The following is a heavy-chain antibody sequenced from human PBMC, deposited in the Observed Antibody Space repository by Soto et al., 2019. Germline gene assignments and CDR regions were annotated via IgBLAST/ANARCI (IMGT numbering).Heavy chain of an antibody. CDR3: AREIRQYYYGSGTPISDY. Sequence: GASVKVSCKASGYTFTSYYMHWVRQAPGQGLEWMGIINPSGGSTSYAQKFQGRVTMTRDTSTSTVYMELSSLRSEDTAVYYYAREIRQYYYGSGTPISDYWGQGTLVTVSS. CDR1: GYTFTSYY. V-gene: IGHV1-46*01. J-gene: IGHJ4*02. CDR2: INPSGGST. D-gene: IGHD3-10*01.